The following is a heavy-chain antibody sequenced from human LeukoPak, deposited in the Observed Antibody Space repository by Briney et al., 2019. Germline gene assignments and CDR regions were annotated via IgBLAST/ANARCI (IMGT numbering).Heavy chain of an antibody. J-gene: IGHJ3*02. CDR3: ARVDHSTDAFGI. CDR2: IYYSGST. D-gene: IGHD2-2*01. CDR1: GGSISSYY. Sequence: SETLSLTCTVSGGSISSYYWSWIRQPPGKGLEWIGYIYYSGSTNYNPSLKSRVTISVDTSKNQFSLKLSSVTAADTAVYYCARVDHSTDAFGIWGQGTMVTVSS. V-gene: IGHV4-59*01.